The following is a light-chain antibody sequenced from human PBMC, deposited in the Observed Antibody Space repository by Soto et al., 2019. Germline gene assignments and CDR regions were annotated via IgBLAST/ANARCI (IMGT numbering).Light chain of an antibody. Sequence: QSALTQPASVSGSPGQSITISCTGTSSDVGGYDYVSWYQQHPGKAPKVMIYDVSNRPSGVSNRFSGSKSGNTASLTISGLQAEDEGDYYCSSSTSSSSLVFGTGTKVTVL. CDR1: SSDVGGYDY. J-gene: IGLJ1*01. CDR3: SSSTSSSSLV. CDR2: DVS. V-gene: IGLV2-14*03.